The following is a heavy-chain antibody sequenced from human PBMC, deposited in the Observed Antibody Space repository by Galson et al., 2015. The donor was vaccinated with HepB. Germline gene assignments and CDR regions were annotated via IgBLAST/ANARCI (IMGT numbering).Heavy chain of an antibody. CDR1: GGTFSSYA. CDR2: IIPIFGTA. D-gene: IGHD6-13*01. J-gene: IGHJ5*02. CDR3: ARSLREVEGSSWYGRWFDP. V-gene: IGHV1-69*06. Sequence: SVKVSCKASGGTFSSYAISWVRQAPGQGLEWMGGIIPIFGTANYAQKFQGRVTITADKSTSTAYMELSSLRSEDTAVYYCARSLREVEGSSWYGRWFDPWGQGTLVTVSS.